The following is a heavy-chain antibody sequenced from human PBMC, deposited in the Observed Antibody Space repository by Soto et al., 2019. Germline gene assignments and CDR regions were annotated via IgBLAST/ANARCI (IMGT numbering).Heavy chain of an antibody. CDR2: INPGNASP. J-gene: IGHJ3*01. D-gene: IGHD3-10*01. CDR1: RYTFTKHY. CDR3: ARGSSSGSGGTGVLNV. Sequence: QVQLAQSGAEVKKPGASVKVSCQASRYTFTKHYMHWVRQAPGQGLEWMGVINPGNASPRYAQKFQGRVTVTSDTSTSTVCMELTSLTSDDTAVYYCARGSSSGSGGTGVLNVWGQGTMVTVSS. V-gene: IGHV1-46*01.